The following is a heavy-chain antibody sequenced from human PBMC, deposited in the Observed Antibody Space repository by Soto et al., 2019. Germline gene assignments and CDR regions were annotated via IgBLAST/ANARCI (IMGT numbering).Heavy chain of an antibody. V-gene: IGHV3-21*01. CDR1: GFTFSSYD. Sequence: PGGSLRLSCAASGFTFSSYDMHWVRQAPGEGLEWVSSITTGSDYIYYADSVKGRFTISRDNAKNSLYLQMYSLRAEDTAVYYCVREGNSYLLRKNGLESWGQG. J-gene: IGHJ5*01. D-gene: IGHD3-10*01. CDR3: VREGNSYLLRKNGLES. CDR2: ITTGSDYI.